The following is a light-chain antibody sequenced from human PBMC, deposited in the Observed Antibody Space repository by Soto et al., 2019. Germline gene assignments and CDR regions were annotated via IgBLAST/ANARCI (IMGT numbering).Light chain of an antibody. J-gene: IGLJ3*02. Sequence: QSVLTQPPSASGTPGQSVTISCSGSSSNIGSNYVYWYQQLPGTAPKLLIYRNTERPSGVPDRFSGSKSGTSASLAISGLRSEDEADYFCATWDDSLSGRVFGGGTKATVL. CDR2: RNT. V-gene: IGLV1-47*01. CDR3: ATWDDSLSGRV. CDR1: SSNIGSNY.